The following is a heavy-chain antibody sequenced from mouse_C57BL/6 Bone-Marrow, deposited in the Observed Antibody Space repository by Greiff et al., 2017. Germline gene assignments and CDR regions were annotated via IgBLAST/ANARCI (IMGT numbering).Heavy chain of an antibody. CDR1: GYTFTDYY. CDR2: INPYNGGT. CDR3: ARRWLLRDYAMDY. J-gene: IGHJ4*01. Sequence: DVKLQESGPVLVKPGASVKMSCKASGYTFTDYYMNWVKQSHGKSLEWIGVINPYNGGTSYNQKFKGKATLTVDKSSSTAYMELNSLTSEDSAVYYCARRWLLRDYAMDYWGQGTSVTVSS. V-gene: IGHV1-19*01. D-gene: IGHD2-3*01.